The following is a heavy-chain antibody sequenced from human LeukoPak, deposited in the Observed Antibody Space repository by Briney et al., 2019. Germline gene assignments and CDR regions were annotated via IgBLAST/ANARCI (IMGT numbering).Heavy chain of an antibody. V-gene: IGHV1-46*01. CDR1: GYTFTSYY. J-gene: IGHJ4*02. CDR3: ARAWPPNYSGSYVRRFDY. Sequence: ASVKVSCKASGYTFTSYYMHWVRQAPGQGLEWMGIINPSGGSTSYAQKFQGRVTMTRDTSTSTGYMELSSLRSEDTAVYYCARAWPPNYSGSYVRRFDYWGQGTLVTVSS. CDR2: INPSGGST. D-gene: IGHD1-26*01.